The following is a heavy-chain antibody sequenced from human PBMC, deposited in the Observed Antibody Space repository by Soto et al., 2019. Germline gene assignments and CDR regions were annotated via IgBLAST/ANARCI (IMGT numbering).Heavy chain of an antibody. CDR3: AREHSDGRTAN. V-gene: IGHV4-59*01. CDR1: GASISTYY. CDR2: VYYSGGT. Sequence: QVQLQESGPGLVKPSETLSLTCTVSGASISTYYWSWIRQPPGKGLEWIGYVYYSGGTNYNPSLERRVSMSVDPSKNQFSLRLNSVTAADTAVYYCAREHSDGRTANWGQGTLVTVSS. D-gene: IGHD2-21*02. J-gene: IGHJ1*01.